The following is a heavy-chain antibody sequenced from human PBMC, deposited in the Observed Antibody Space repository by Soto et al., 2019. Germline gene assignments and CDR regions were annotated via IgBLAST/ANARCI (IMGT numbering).Heavy chain of an antibody. CDR3: ARPSGLYGMDG. J-gene: IGHJ6*02. CDR2: IIPIFGTA. V-gene: IGHV1-69*13. CDR1: GGTFSSYA. Sequence: SVNVSCTASGGTFSSYAISWVRQAPGQGLEWMGGIIPIFGTANYSQKFQGRVTITADESTSTAYMELSSLRSEDTAVYYCARPSGLYGMDGWGQGTTVNVSS.